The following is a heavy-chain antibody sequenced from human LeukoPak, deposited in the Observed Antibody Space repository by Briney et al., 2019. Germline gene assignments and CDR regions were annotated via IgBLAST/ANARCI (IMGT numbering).Heavy chain of an antibody. D-gene: IGHD3-22*01. V-gene: IGHV3-23*01. CDR3: AKKGRYYDSSGYYSLDY. CDR2: ISGSGGST. CDR1: GFTFSSYA. J-gene: IGHJ4*02. Sequence: GGSLRLSCAASGFTFSSYAMSWVRQAPGRGLEWVSAISGSGGSTYYADSVKGRFTISRDNSKNTLYLKMNSLRAEDTAVYYCAKKGRYYDSSGYYSLDYWGQGTLVTVSS.